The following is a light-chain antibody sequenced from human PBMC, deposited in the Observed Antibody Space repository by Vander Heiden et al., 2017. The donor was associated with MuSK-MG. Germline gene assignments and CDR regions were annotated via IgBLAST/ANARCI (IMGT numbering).Light chain of an antibody. CDR1: QSISTS. CDR3: QHHDSYPYT. V-gene: IGKV1-5*03. Sequence: DIQMTQSPSTLSASVGDRVTITCRASQSISTSLAWYQQKPGKAPKLLIYKASSLESGVPSRFSGSGSGTEFTLSISSLQPDDFATYYCQHHDSYPYTFGQGTKLEIK. CDR2: KAS. J-gene: IGKJ2*01.